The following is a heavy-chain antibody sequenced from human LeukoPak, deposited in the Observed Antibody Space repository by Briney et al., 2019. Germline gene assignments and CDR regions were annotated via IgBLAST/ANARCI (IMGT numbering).Heavy chain of an antibody. Sequence: GESLKISCKSSGYSFTNYWIGWVRQMPGKGLEWMGIMYPGDSDGRYSPSFEGQVTISADKSISTAYLQWSSLKASDTAMYFCARRSAAAYYFDYWGQGTLVTVSS. CDR2: MYPGDSDG. J-gene: IGHJ4*02. CDR3: ARRSAAAYYFDY. D-gene: IGHD6-13*01. CDR1: GYSFTNYW. V-gene: IGHV5-51*01.